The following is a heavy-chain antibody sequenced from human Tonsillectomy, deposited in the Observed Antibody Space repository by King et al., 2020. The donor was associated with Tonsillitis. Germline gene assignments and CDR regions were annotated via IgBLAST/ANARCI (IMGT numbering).Heavy chain of an antibody. CDR1: GYTFSSYS. V-gene: IGHV5-51*01. Sequence: QLVQSGAEVKKAGESLKISCKVSGYTFSSYSIAWVRQMPGKGLEWMGIIYPGDSGTRYSPSFQGQVTFSADKSISTAYLQWSSLKASDTAMYYCARGNPSDSSGDYWGQGTLGTVSS. CDR2: IYPGDSGT. D-gene: IGHD2-21*02. J-gene: IGHJ4*02. CDR3: ARGNPSDSSGDY.